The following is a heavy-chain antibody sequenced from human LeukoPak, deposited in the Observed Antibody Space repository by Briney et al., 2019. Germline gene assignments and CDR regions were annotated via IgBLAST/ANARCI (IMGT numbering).Heavy chain of an antibody. CDR2: IYYSGST. D-gene: IGHD6-13*01. CDR3: ARSRQLAGFDY. V-gene: IGHV4-39*01. Sequence: SETLSLTCTVSGGSISSSSYYWGWIRQPPGKGLEWIGCIYYSGSTYYNPSLKSRVTISVDTSKNQFSLKLSSVTAADTAVYYCARSRQLAGFDYWGQGTLVTVSS. J-gene: IGHJ4*02. CDR1: GGSISSSSYY.